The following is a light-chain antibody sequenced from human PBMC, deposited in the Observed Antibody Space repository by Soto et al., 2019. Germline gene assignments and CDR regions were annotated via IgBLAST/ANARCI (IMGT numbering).Light chain of an antibody. J-gene: IGKJ1*01. Sequence: DIQMTQSPSTLSASVGDRVIITCRASQSISNWLAWYQQKPGKAPKLLIYKASSLESGVPSRFSGSGSGTEFALTISSLQPDDFATYYCQQYNDYSQTFGQGTKVE. CDR3: QQYNDYSQT. V-gene: IGKV1-5*03. CDR1: QSISNW. CDR2: KAS.